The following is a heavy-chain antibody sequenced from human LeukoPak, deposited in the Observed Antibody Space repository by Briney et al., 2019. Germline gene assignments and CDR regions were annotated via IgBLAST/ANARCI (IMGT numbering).Heavy chain of an antibody. V-gene: IGHV1-18*01. CDR3: ARLTRYCSSTSCRNWFDP. J-gene: IGHJ5*02. CDR1: GYTFTSYG. D-gene: IGHD2-2*01. CDR2: ISAHNGNT. Sequence: ASVKVSSKASGYTFTSYGISWVRQAPGQGLEWMGWISAHNGNTNYAQKLQGRVTMTTDTSTSTAYMELRSLRSDDTAVYYCARLTRYCSSTSCRNWFDPWGQGTLVTVSS.